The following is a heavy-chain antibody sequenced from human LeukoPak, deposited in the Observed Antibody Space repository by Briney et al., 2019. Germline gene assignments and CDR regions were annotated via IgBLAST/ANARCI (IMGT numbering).Heavy chain of an antibody. Sequence: GGSLRLSCAASGFTFSTSPMNWVRQAPGKGPEWVSYISSSSGTIYYADSVKGRFTIPRDNAENSLYLQMNSLRAEDTAVYYCARGPGSGHYFDYWGQGTLDTVSS. CDR1: GFTFSTSP. CDR3: ARGPGSGHYFDY. J-gene: IGHJ4*02. V-gene: IGHV3-48*04. D-gene: IGHD2-15*01. CDR2: ISSSSGTI.